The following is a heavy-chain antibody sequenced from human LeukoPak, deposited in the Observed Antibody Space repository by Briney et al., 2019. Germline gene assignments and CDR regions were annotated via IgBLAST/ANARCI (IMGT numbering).Heavy chain of an antibody. J-gene: IGHJ4*02. Sequence: PGRSLRLSCAASGFTSSSYATHWVRQAPGKGLEWVAVISYDGSNKYYADSVKGRFTISRDNSKNTLYLQMNSLRAEDTAVYYCARPPRGRGTPPKIDYWGQGTLVTVSS. CDR3: ARPPRGRGTPPKIDY. CDR2: ISYDGSNK. V-gene: IGHV3-30-3*01. D-gene: IGHD3-10*01. CDR1: GFTSSSYA.